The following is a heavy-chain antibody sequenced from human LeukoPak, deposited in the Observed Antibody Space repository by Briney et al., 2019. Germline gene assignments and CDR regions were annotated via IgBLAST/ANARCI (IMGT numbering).Heavy chain of an antibody. CDR2: IYYSGST. CDR1: GGSISSGDYY. CDR3: ARAVYTGSYSQEN. Sequence: SQTLSLTCTVSGGSISSGDYYWSWIRQPPGKGLEWIGYIYYSGSTYYNPSLKSRVTISVDTSKNQFSLKLSSVTAADTAVYYCARAVYTGSYSQENWGQGTLVTVSS. D-gene: IGHD1-26*01. J-gene: IGHJ4*02. V-gene: IGHV4-30-4*08.